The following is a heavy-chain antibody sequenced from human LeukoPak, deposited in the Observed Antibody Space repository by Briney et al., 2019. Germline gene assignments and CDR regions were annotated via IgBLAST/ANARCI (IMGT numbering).Heavy chain of an antibody. V-gene: IGHV4-4*02. D-gene: IGHD3-10*01. J-gene: IGHJ6*04. CDR1: GGSISSSNW. CDR2: IYHSGST. Sequence: SETLSLTCAVFGGSISSSNWWSWVRQPPGKGLEWIGEIYHSGSTNYNPSLKSRVTISVDKSKNQFSLKLSSVTAADTAVYYCARDQSSGSYYPYYYYGMDVWGKGTTVTVSS. CDR3: ARDQSSGSYYPYYYYGMDV.